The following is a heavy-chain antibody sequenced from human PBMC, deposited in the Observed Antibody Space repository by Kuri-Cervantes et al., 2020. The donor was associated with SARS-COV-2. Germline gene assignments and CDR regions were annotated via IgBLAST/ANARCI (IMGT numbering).Heavy chain of an antibody. Sequence: GESLKISCAASGFTFSSYWMHWVRQAPGKGLEWVANIKQDGSEKYYVDSVKGRFTISRDNAKNSLYLQMNSLRAEDTAVYYCARDRGVVGWFGELLADGMDVWGQGTTVTVSS. J-gene: IGHJ6*02. D-gene: IGHD3-10*01. CDR2: IKQDGSEK. CDR3: ARDRGVVGWFGELLADGMDV. V-gene: IGHV3-7*01. CDR1: GFTFSSYW.